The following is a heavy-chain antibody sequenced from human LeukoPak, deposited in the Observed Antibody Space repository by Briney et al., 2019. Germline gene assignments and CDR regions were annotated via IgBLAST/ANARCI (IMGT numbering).Heavy chain of an antibody. CDR1: GFTFSSYW. J-gene: IGHJ4*02. D-gene: IGHD5-18*01. CDR2: INSDGSST. Sequence: PGGSLRLSCAASGFTFSSYWMHWVRQAPGKGLVWVSRINSDGSSTSYADSVKDRFTISRDNAKNTLYLQMNSLRAEDTAVYYCARAGYSYGYVNWGSRVDDLDYWGQGTLVTVSS. CDR3: ARAGYSYGYVNWGSRVDDLDY. V-gene: IGHV3-74*01.